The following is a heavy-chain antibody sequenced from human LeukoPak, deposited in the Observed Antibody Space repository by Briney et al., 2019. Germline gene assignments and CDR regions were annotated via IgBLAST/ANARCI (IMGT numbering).Heavy chain of an antibody. Sequence: PSETLSLTCAVYGGSFSGYYWSWIRQPPGKGLEWIGEINHSGSTNYDPSLKSRVTISVDTSKNQFSLKLSSVTAADTAVYYCASEFAARDAFDIWGQGTMVTVSS. CDR3: ASEFAARDAFDI. V-gene: IGHV4-34*01. J-gene: IGHJ3*02. CDR2: INHSGST. CDR1: GGSFSGYY.